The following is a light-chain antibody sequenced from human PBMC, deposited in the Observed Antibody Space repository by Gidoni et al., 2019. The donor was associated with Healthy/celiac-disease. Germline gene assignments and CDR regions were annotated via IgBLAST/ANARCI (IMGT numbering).Light chain of an antibody. CDR1: QSVSSY. V-gene: IGKV3-11*01. J-gene: IGKJ1*01. Sequence: EIVLTQSPATLSLSPGERATLSCRASQSVSSYLAWYQQKPGQAPRLLIYDASNRATGIPARFSGSRSGTDFTLTISSLEPEDFAVYYCQQRSNWPPETFGQGTKVEIK. CDR3: QQRSNWPPET. CDR2: DAS.